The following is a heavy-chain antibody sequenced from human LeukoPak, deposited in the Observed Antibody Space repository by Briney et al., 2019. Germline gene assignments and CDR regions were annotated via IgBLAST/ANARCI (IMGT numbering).Heavy chain of an antibody. CDR3: ARGQAYGDYRPYYFDY. Sequence: PSETLSLTCTVSGGSISSYYWSWIRQPPGKGLEWIGEINHSGSTNYNPSLKSRVTISVDTSKNQFSLKLSSVTAADTAVYYCARGQAYGDYRPYYFDYWGQGTLVTVSS. V-gene: IGHV4-34*01. D-gene: IGHD4-17*01. CDR1: GGSISSYY. J-gene: IGHJ4*02. CDR2: INHSGST.